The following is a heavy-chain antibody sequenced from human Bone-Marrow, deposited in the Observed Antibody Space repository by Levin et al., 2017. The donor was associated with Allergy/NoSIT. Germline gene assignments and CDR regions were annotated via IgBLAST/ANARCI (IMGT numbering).Heavy chain of an antibody. Sequence: SETLSLTCTVSGGSISSYYWSWIRQPAGKGLEWIGRIYTSGSTNYNPSLKSRVTMSVDTSKNQFSLKLSSVTAADTAVYYCARECGSSSLYYYYGMDVWGQGTTVAVSS. J-gene: IGHJ6*02. CDR2: IYTSGST. CDR3: ARECGSSSLYYYYGMDV. V-gene: IGHV4-4*07. CDR1: GGSISSYY. D-gene: IGHD6-6*01.